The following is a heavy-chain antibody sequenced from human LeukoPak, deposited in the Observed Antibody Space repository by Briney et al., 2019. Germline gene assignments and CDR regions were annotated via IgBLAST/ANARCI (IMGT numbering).Heavy chain of an antibody. Sequence: PGGSLRLSCAASGFTFSSYAMSWVRQAPGKGLEWVSAISGSGGSTYYADSVKGRFTISRDNSKNTLYLQMNSLRAEDTAVYYCAKAGESLWFGELYYFDYWGQGTLVTVSS. D-gene: IGHD3-10*01. V-gene: IGHV3-23*01. J-gene: IGHJ4*02. CDR3: AKAGESLWFGELYYFDY. CDR1: GFTFSSYA. CDR2: ISGSGGST.